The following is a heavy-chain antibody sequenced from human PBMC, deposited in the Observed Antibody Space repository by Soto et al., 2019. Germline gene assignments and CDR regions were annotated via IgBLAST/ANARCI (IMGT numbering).Heavy chain of an antibody. V-gene: IGHV5-51*01. D-gene: IGHD3-9*01. CDR2: IYPGDSDT. J-gene: IGHJ6*02. Sequence: GEPLKISCKGSGYSFTSYWIGWVRQMPGKGLEWMGIIYPGDSDTRYSPSFQGQVTISADKSISTAYLQWSSLKASDTAMYYCARHVPYYDILTGYYSSYYYGMDVWGQGTTVTVSS. CDR3: ARHVPYYDILTGYYSSYYYGMDV. CDR1: GYSFTSYW.